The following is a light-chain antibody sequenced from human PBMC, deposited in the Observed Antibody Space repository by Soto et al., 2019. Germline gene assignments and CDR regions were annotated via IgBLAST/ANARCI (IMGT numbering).Light chain of an antibody. J-gene: IGKJ1*01. Sequence: EIVLTQSPGTLSLSPGERATLSCRASQSVTTYLAWYQQKPGQAPRLLVYGASNRATGIPARLSGSGSGTDFTLTISSLETEDFAVYYCQQYNNWPWTFGQGTKVEIK. V-gene: IGKV3-11*01. CDR3: QQYNNWPWT. CDR1: QSVTTY. CDR2: GAS.